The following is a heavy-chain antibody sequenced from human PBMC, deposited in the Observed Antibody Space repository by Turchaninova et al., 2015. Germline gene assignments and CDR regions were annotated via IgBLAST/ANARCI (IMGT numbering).Heavy chain of an antibody. D-gene: IGHD2-2*02. CDR3: ARDQQYCTSTSCYRQNNLKNRVDS. Sequence: GGGVVQPGTSLRLSCAASGFTFSTYGIHWVRQAPGEGLEWVAVISFDGSNKFYVDSVRGRFTISRDDSKNTVYLEMNSLRPEDTAVYYCARDQQYCTSTSCYRQNNLKNRVDSWGQGTLVTVSS. CDR1: GFTFSTYG. J-gene: IGHJ5*01. V-gene: IGHV3-30*03. CDR2: ISFDGSNK.